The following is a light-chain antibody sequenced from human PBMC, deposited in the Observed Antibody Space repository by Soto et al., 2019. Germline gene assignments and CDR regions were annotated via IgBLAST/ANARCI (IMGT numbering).Light chain of an antibody. CDR2: DAS. V-gene: IGKV1-5*01. J-gene: IGKJ2*03. CDR1: QDISRW. Sequence: EIKVTHSPPALPAYARDRVTINCRASQDISRWLAWYQQKPGKAPVLLIYDASTLPGGVPSRFSGTGSGTEFTLTISSLQPEDFATYYCHQYNAYYRFGHRTMVDIK. CDR3: HQYNAYYR.